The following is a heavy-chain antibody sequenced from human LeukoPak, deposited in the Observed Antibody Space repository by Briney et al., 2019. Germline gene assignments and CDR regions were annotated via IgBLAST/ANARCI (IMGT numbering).Heavy chain of an antibody. D-gene: IGHD1-26*01. CDR3: AKDLGYGGGSYYFDY. Sequence: GGSLRLSCAASGFTFISYSIHWVRQAPGKGLEWVAFIRYDGSNKYYADSVKGRFTISRDNSKNTLYLQMNSLRAEDTAVYYCAKDLGYGGGSYYFDYWGQGTLVTVSS. J-gene: IGHJ4*02. V-gene: IGHV3-30*02. CDR2: IRYDGSNK. CDR1: GFTFISYS.